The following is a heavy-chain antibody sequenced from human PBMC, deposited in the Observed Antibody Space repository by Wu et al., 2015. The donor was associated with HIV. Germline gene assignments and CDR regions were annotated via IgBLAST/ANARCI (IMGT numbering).Heavy chain of an antibody. CDR2: ISAYNGNT. V-gene: IGHV1-18*04. J-gene: IGHJ3*02. Sequence: QMQLIQSGAEVKESGASVKVSCKASGYPFRVYFMHWIRQVPGQGLEWMGWISAYNGNTNYAQKLQGRVTMTTDTSTSTAYMELRSLRSDDTAVYYCARARLGGANTNDAFDIWGQGTMVTVSS. D-gene: IGHD3-16*01. CDR1: GYPFRVYF. CDR3: ARARLGGANTNDAFDI.